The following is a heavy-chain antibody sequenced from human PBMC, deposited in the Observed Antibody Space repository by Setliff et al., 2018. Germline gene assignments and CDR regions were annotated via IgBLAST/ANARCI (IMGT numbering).Heavy chain of an antibody. Sequence: GGSLRLSCVASGFTFSDYGMHWVRQAPGKGPEWVALIWNDGSNKFYGDSVKGRFTISRDNSKNTLYLQMNSLRAEDTAVYYCAKNWATAHHYYYGMDVWGQGTTVTVSS. CDR2: IWNDGSNK. CDR1: GFTFSDYG. CDR3: AKNWATAHHYYYGMDV. D-gene: IGHD2-21*02. J-gene: IGHJ6*02. V-gene: IGHV3-33*06.